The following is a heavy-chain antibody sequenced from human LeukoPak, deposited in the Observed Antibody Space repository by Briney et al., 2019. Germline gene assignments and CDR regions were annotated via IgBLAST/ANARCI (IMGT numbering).Heavy chain of an antibody. CDR3: ARGYDSSTTYYEFYYYMDV. V-gene: IGHV4-59*01. CDR1: GGSIRSYY. Sequence: SETLSLTCTVSGGSIRSYYWSSIRQPPGKGLEWIGYIYYSGSTNYNPSLKSRVTISVDTSKNQFSLKLSSVTAADTAVYYCARGYDSSTTYYEFYYYMDVWGKGTTVIVSS. J-gene: IGHJ6*03. D-gene: IGHD3-22*01. CDR2: IYYSGST.